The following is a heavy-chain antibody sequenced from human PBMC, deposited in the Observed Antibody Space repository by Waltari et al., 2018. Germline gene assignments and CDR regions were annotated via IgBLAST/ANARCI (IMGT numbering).Heavy chain of an antibody. D-gene: IGHD6-19*01. CDR1: GGSISSSSYY. J-gene: IGHJ4*02. CDR3: ARGIEAGLPDY. CDR2: IYYSGST. V-gene: IGHV4-39*01. Sequence: QLQLQESGPGLVKPSETLSLTCTVSGGSISSSSYYWGWIRQPPGKGLEWIGSIYYSGSTDDNPSIKSRDTIAVNTAKNQSTRKLRDVTAAETAVYDCARGIEAGLPDYWGQGTLVTVAS.